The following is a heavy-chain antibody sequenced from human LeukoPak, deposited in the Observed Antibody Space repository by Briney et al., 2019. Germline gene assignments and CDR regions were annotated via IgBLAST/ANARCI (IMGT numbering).Heavy chain of an antibody. V-gene: IGHV3-7*03. D-gene: IGHD2-15*01. CDR1: GFTFSSYW. CDR2: INHNGNVN. CDR3: AKQLRYCSDGSCYFPY. Sequence: GGSLRLSCAASGFTFSSYWMNWARQAPGKGLEWVASINHNGNVNYYVDSVKGRFTIPRDNAKNSLYLQMSNLRAEDTAVYYCAKQLRYCSDGSCYFPYWGQGTLVTVSS. J-gene: IGHJ4*02.